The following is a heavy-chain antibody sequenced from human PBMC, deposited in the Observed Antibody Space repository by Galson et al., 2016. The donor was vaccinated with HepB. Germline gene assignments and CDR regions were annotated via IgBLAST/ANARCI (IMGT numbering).Heavy chain of an antibody. CDR1: GFIFSHFG. D-gene: IGHD2-2*01. J-gene: IGHJ4*02. CDR2: ISYDERNK. CDR3: AKESDIVVVPPAIDY. Sequence: SLRLSCAASGFIFSHFGMYWVRQSPGKGLEWVAIISYDERNKYYADSVKGRFTISRDNSKNTLYLQMNGLRAEDAAVYYCAKESDIVVVPPAIDYWGQGTLVTVSS. V-gene: IGHV3-30*18.